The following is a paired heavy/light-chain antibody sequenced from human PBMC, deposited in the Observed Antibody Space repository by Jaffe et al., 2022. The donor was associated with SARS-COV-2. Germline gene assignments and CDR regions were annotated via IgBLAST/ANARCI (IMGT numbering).Heavy chain of an antibody. V-gene: IGHV1-69*01. CDR1: GGTFNTDL. CDR3: VIGEYTGSYYAGPGRALRFRYFDS. CDR2: IIPHFGWP. J-gene: IGHJ4*02. Sequence: QVQLVQSGAEVRKPESSVKVSCKTSGGTFNTDLITWVRQAPGQGLEWMGGIIPHFGWPSYAQQFRGRVTITADRSVSTAYMELSSLRSEDTAVYYCVIGEYTGSYYAGPGRALRFRYFDSWGQGTLVTVSS. D-gene: IGHD1-26*01.
Light chain of an antibody. CDR2: DVT. J-gene: IGLJ2*01. CDR1: SSDVGAYNY. V-gene: IGLV2-11*01. Sequence: QSALTQPRSVSGSPGQSVTISCTGTSSDVGAYNYVSWYQKHPDRAPKLMIYDVTQRPSGVPDRFSGSKFGNTASLTISGLQAEDDADYYCCSFAGSYTFEVVFGGGTKLTVL. CDR3: CSFAGSYTFEVV.